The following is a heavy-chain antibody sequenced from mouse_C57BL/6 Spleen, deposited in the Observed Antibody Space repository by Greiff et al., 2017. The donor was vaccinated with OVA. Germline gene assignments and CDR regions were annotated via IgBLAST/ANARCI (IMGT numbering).Heavy chain of an antibody. Sequence: EVMLVESGGGLVKPGGSLKLSCAASGFTFSDYGMHWVRQAPEKGLEWVAYISSGSSTIYYAYTVKGRFTISRDNAKNTLFLQMTSLRSEDTAMYYCARDYYGSSYWYFDVWGTGTTVTVSS. D-gene: IGHD1-1*01. CDR1: GFTFSDYG. CDR2: ISSGSSTI. J-gene: IGHJ1*03. V-gene: IGHV5-17*01. CDR3: ARDYYGSSYWYFDV.